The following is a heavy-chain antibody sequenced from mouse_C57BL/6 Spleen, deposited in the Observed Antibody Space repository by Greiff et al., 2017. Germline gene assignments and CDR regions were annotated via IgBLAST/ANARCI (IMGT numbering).Heavy chain of an antibody. CDR2: IRNKANGYTT. CDR1: GFTFTDYY. V-gene: IGHV7-3*01. J-gene: IGHJ1*03. CDR3: ARFPTSITTVVATPFWYFDV. D-gene: IGHD1-1*01. Sequence: EVKLQESGGGLVQPGGSLSLSCAASGFTFTDYYMSWVRQPPGKALEWLGFIRNKANGYTTEYCASVQGRFTISRDTSQSILYLQLNALRAADSATYYCARFPTSITTVVATPFWYFDVWGTGTTVTVSS.